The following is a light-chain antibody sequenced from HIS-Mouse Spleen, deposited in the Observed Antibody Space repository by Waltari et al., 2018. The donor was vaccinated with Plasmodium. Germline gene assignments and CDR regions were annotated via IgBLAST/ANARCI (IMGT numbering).Light chain of an antibody. CDR3: QTWGTGMGV. CDR2: LNIDGSH. CDR1: SGHSSYA. Sequence: QLVLTQSPSASASLGASVKLTCTLSSGHSSYAIAWHQQQPEKGTRYLMKLNIDGSHSKGDGIPDRCSGSSSGAERYLTISSLQSEDEADYYCQTWGTGMGVFGGGTKLTVL. J-gene: IGLJ2*01. V-gene: IGLV4-69*01.